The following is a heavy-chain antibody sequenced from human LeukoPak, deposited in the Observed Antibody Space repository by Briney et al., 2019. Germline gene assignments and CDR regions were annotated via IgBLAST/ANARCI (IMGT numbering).Heavy chain of an antibody. CDR3: ARARRYYYDSSGYYLGY. J-gene: IGHJ4*02. CDR2: INHSGST. D-gene: IGHD3-22*01. CDR1: GGSSSGYY. Sequence: SETLSLTCAVYGGSSSGYYWSWIRQPPGKGLERIGEINHSGSTNYNPSLKSRVTISVDTSKNQFSLKLSSVTAADTAVYYCARARRYYYDSSGYYLGYWGQGTLVTVSS. V-gene: IGHV4-34*01.